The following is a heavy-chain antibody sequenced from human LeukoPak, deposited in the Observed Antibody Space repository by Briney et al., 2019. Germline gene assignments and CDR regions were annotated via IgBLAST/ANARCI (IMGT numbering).Heavy chain of an antibody. J-gene: IGHJ4*02. V-gene: IGHV3-23*01. CDR2: ISGSGGST. CDR1: GFTFSSYA. Sequence: GGSLRLSCAASGFTFSSYATSWVRQAPGKGLEWVSAISGSGGSTYYADSVKGRFTISRDNSKNTLYLQMNSLRAEDTAVYYCAKAFYSSGWSPFDYWGQGTLVTVSS. CDR3: AKAFYSSGWSPFDY. D-gene: IGHD6-19*01.